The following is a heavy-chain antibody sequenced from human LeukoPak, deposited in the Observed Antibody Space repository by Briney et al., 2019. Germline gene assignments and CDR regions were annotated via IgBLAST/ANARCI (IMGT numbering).Heavy chain of an antibody. J-gene: IGHJ4*02. CDR1: GFPVSNNY. CDR3: ARLRRELWGLSFGD. D-gene: IGHD1-7*01. V-gene: IGHV3-66*04. Sequence: RGGSLRLSCAASGFPVSNNYLSWVRQAPGTGLEWVSVMYNDGSPYYADSVRGRFTISRDNSKNTLYLQMNSLRAEDTAVYYCARLRRELWGLSFGDWGQGTRVTVSS. CDR2: MYNDGSP.